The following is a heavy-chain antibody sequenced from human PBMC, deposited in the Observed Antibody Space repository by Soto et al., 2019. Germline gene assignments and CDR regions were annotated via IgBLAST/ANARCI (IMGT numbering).Heavy chain of an antibody. CDR3: AKFTRSSGWERYYYYRDL. V-gene: IGHV1-18*01. Sequence: GASVKVSCKASGYTFTSYGISWVRQAPGQGLEWMGWISAYNGNTNYAQKLQGRVTMTTDTSTSTAYMELRSLRSDDTAVYYCAKFTRSSGWERYYYYRDLGGKGTTFTFSS. J-gene: IGHJ6*03. CDR2: ISAYNGNT. D-gene: IGHD6-19*01. CDR1: GYTFTSYG.